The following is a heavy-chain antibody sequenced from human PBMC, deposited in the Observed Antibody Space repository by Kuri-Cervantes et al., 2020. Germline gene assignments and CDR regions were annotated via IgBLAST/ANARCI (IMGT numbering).Heavy chain of an antibody. J-gene: IGHJ3*02. Sequence: GGSLRLSCAASGFTFSGYSMSWVRQTPGKGLEWVSSISSSSIYIYYADSVKGRFTISRDNAKNSLYLQMNSLRAEDTAVYYCARDFPPHYSSSVPDAFDIWGQGTMVTVSS. CDR3: ARDFPPHYSSSVPDAFDI. D-gene: IGHD6-6*01. CDR1: GFTFSGYS. V-gene: IGHV3-21*01. CDR2: ISSSSIYI.